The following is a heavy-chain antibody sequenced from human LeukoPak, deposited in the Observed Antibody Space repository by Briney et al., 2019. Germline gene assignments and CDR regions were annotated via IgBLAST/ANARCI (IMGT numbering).Heavy chain of an antibody. CDR2: ISGSGGST. J-gene: IGHJ3*02. CDR3: AKDLLFDSSGFDAFDI. CDR1: GFTFSSYA. Sequence: GGSLRLSCAASGFTFSSYAMSWVRQAPGKGLEWVSAISGSGGSTYYADSVKGRFTISRDNSKNTLYLQMNSLRAEDTAVYYCAKDLLFDSSGFDAFDIWGQGTMVTVSS. V-gene: IGHV3-23*01. D-gene: IGHD3-22*01.